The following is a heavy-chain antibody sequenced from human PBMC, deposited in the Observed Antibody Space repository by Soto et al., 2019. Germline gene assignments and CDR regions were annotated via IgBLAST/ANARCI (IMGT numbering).Heavy chain of an antibody. V-gene: IGHV4-31*03. CDR3: ARDRSGYGYDFDN. CDR1: GDSINSGTYY. D-gene: IGHD3-22*01. CDR2: IYYNGST. Sequence: QVQLQESGPGLVKPSQTLSLTCTVSGDSINSGTYYWNWIRQHPGKGLEWIGYIYYNGSTYCNPFLKSRLSISVDTSKNQFSLNLRSVTAADTAVYYCARDRSGYGYDFDNWGQGTLVTVSS. J-gene: IGHJ4*02.